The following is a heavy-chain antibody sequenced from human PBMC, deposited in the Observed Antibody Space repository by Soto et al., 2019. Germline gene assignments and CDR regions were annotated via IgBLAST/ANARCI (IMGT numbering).Heavy chain of an antibody. CDR3: AILGGHCSSSSCFGFYVMDV. CDR2: FYYSENT. J-gene: IGHJ6*02. Sequence: PSETLSLTCALSGGSLTSSSYSWGWVRQPPGKGLEWIATFYYSENTHYNPSLKSRVTISVDTSKNQFSLILTSVTAADTAVYYCAILGGHCSSSSCFGFYVMDVWGQGTTVTVS. V-gene: IGHV4-39*01. CDR1: GGSLTSSSYS. D-gene: IGHD2-2*01.